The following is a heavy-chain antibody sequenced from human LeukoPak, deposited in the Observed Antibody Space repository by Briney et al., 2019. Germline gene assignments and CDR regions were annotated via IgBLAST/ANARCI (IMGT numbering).Heavy chain of an antibody. J-gene: IGHJ6*04. D-gene: IGHD3-10*02. CDR2: INWNGGST. CDR3: AELAITMIGGV. Sequence: EGSLRLSCAASGFTFDDYGMSWVRQAPGKGLEWVSGINWNGGSTGYADSVKGRFTISRDNAKNSLYLQMNSLRAEDTAVYYCAELAITMIGGVWGKGTTVTISS. CDR1: GFTFDDYG. V-gene: IGHV3-20*04.